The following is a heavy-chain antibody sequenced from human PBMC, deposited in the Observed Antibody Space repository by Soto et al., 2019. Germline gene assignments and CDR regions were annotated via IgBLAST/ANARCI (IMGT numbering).Heavy chain of an antibody. D-gene: IGHD6-19*01. CDR1: GGSISSYY. Sequence: SETLSLTCTVSGGSISSYYWSWIRQPPGKGLEWIGYIYYSGSTNYNPSLKSRVTISVGTSKNQFSLKLSSVTAADAAVYYCAREGIAVAGTEGGFDYWGQGTLVTVSS. CDR3: AREGIAVAGTEGGFDY. CDR2: IYYSGST. J-gene: IGHJ4*02. V-gene: IGHV4-59*01.